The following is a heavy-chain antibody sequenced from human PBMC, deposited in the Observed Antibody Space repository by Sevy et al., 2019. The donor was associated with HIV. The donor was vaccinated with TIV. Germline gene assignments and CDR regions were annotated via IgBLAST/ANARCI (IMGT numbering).Heavy chain of an antibody. V-gene: IGHV3-23*01. Sequence: GGSLRLSCAASGFTFSKSSMSWIRQTPGKGLEWVSTFSLGCGKINYADSVKGRFTISRDDSRNTFYLQMNSLRAEYTAIYYCAREGCTKPHDYWGQGTVVTVSS. CDR3: AREGCTKPHDY. D-gene: IGHD2-8*01. CDR1: GFTFSKSS. J-gene: IGHJ4*02. CDR2: FSLGCGKI.